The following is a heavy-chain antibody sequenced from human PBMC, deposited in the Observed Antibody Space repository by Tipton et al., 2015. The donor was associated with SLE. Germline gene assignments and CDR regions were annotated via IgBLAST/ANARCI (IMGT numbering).Heavy chain of an antibody. CDR1: GGSISSSNW. D-gene: IGHD4-17*01. CDR2: IYHSGST. Sequence: TLSLTCAVSGGSISSSNWWSWVRQPPGKGLEWIGEIYHSGSTNYNPSLKSRVTISVDTSKNQFSLKLSSVTAADTAVYYCARVAGDHDAFDIWGQGTMVTVSS. CDR3: ARVAGDHDAFDI. V-gene: IGHV4-4*02. J-gene: IGHJ3*02.